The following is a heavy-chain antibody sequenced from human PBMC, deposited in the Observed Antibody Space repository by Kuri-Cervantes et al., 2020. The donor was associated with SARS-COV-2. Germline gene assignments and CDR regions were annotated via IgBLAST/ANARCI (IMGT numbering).Heavy chain of an antibody. D-gene: IGHD6-19*01. Sequence: GESLKISCEDSGYSFTTYWIIWVRQMPGKGLEWMGRIDPSDSYTNYSPSFQGHVTISADKSTSTAYLQWSGLKASDTAMYYCARRSIQYSGGSIYGMDVWGQGTTVTVSS. J-gene: IGHJ6*02. CDR1: GYSFTTYW. CDR3: ARRSIQYSGGSIYGMDV. V-gene: IGHV5-10-1*01. CDR2: IDPSDSYT.